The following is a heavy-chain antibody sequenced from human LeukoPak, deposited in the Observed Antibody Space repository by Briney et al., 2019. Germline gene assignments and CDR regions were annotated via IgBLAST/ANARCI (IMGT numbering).Heavy chain of an antibody. J-gene: IGHJ5*02. CDR1: GFTFSSYG. CDR3: AKVNGSGNWFDP. CDR2: ISYDGSNK. V-gene: IGHV3-30*18. Sequence: GRSLRLSCAASGFTFSSYGMHWVRQAPGKGLEWVAVISYDGSNKYYADSVKGRFTISRDNSKNTLYLQMNSLRAEDTAVYYCAKVNGSGNWFDPWGQGTLVTVSS. D-gene: IGHD3-10*01.